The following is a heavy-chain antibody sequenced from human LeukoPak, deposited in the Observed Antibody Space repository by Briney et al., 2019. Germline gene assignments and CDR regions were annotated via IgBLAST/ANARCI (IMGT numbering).Heavy chain of an antibody. CDR2: ISSSGSTI. CDR1: GFTFSDYY. J-gene: IGHJ4*02. Sequence: GGSLRLSCAASGFTFSDYYMSWIRQAPGKGLEWVSYISSSGSTIYYADSVKGRFTISRDNAKNSLYLQMSSLRTEDTAVYYCARDGDYVWGSYRYCDYWGQGTLVTVSS. CDR3: ARDGDYVWGSYRYCDY. D-gene: IGHD3-16*02. V-gene: IGHV3-11*04.